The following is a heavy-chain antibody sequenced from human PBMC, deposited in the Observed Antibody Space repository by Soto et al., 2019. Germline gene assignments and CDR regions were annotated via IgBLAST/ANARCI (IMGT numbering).Heavy chain of an antibody. D-gene: IGHD3-10*01. Sequence: SETLSLTCAVYGESFSGYYWSWIRQPPGKGLEWIGEINHSGSTNYNPSLKSRVTISVDTSKNQFSLKLSSVTAADTAVYYCAREEGITMVRGAPRPYYYYYGMDVWGQGTTVTVSS. CDR1: GESFSGYY. J-gene: IGHJ6*02. V-gene: IGHV4-34*01. CDR2: INHSGST. CDR3: AREEGITMVRGAPRPYYYYYGMDV.